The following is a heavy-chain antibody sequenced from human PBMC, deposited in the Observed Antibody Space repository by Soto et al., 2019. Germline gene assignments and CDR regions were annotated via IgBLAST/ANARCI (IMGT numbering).Heavy chain of an antibody. J-gene: IGHJ4*02. Sequence: GGSLRLSCAASGFTFDGYAMSWVRQAPGKGLQWVSSIGGSGDGTYYADSVKGRFTISRDNSKNTLYLQMNSLRAEDTAVYYCARAREVTFVRMPSSHWGQGTLVTASS. V-gene: IGHV3-23*01. CDR2: IGGSGDGT. CDR3: ARAREVTFVRMPSSH. D-gene: IGHD2-21*02. CDR1: GFTFDGYA.